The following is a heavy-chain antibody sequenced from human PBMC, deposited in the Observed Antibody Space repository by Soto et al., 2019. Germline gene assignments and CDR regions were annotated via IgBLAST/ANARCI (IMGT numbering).Heavy chain of an antibody. J-gene: IGHJ3*01. D-gene: IGHD2-8*01. CDR3: ARGIRVNYAFDV. Sequence: EVQLVESGGDLVQPGGSLSLSCAASGFTFSNYWMHWVRQAPGKGLVWVSRVKTDGSTYYADSVRGGFTIFRDNAQNTLYLQMNSLTVEDTAVYVCARGIRVNYAFDVWGQGPMVTFS. CDR1: GFTFSNYW. V-gene: IGHV3-74*01. CDR2: VKTDGST.